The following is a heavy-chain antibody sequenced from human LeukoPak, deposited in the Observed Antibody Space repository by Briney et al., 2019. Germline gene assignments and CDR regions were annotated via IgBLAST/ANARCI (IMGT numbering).Heavy chain of an antibody. J-gene: IGHJ6*02. V-gene: IGHV4-34*01. Sequence: SETLSLTCAVYGGSFSGYYWSWIRQPPGKGLEWIGEINHSGSTNYNPSLKGRVTISVDTSKNQFSLKLSSVTAADTAAYYCARGYCSSTSCYGMDVWGQGTTVTVSS. CDR1: GGSFSGYY. CDR2: INHSGST. CDR3: ARGYCSSTSCYGMDV. D-gene: IGHD2-2*01.